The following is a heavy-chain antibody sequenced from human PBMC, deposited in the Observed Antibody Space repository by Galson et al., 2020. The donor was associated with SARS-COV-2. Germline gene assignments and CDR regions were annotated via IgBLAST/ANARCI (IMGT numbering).Heavy chain of an antibody. J-gene: IGHJ3*02. Sequence: SVKVSCKASGGTFSSYAISWVRQAPGQGLEWMGGIIPILGIANYAQKFQGRVTITADKSTSTAYMELSSLRSEDTAVYYCARGGGITMIVVDPLADAFDIWGQGTMVTVSS. V-gene: IGHV1-69*10. CDR3: ARGGGITMIVVDPLADAFDI. CDR1: GGTFSSYA. D-gene: IGHD3-22*01. CDR2: IIPILGIA.